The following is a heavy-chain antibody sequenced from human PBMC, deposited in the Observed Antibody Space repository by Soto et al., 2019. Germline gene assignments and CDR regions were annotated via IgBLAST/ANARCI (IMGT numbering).Heavy chain of an antibody. CDR3: ARKVGATGYYYGMDV. D-gene: IGHD1-26*01. CDR1: GYTFTSYG. Sequence: GASVKVSCKASGYTFTSYGISWVRQAPGQGLEWMGWISAYNGNTNYAQKLQGRVTMTTDTSTSTAYMELRSLRSDDTAVYYCARKVGATGYYYGMDVWGQGTTVTVSS. J-gene: IGHJ6*02. CDR2: ISAYNGNT. V-gene: IGHV1-18*04.